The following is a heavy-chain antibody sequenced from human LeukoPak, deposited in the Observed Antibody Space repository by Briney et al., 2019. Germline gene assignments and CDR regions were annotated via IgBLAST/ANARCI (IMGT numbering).Heavy chain of an antibody. Sequence: SVKVSCKASVGTFSSYAISWVRQAPGQGLEWMGGIIPIFGTANYAQKFQGRVTITADESTSTAYMELSSLRSEDTAVYYCRASSSFYYGMDVWGQGTTVTVSS. CDR3: RASSSFYYGMDV. D-gene: IGHD6-6*01. V-gene: IGHV1-69*13. CDR2: IIPIFGTA. J-gene: IGHJ6*02. CDR1: VGTFSSYA.